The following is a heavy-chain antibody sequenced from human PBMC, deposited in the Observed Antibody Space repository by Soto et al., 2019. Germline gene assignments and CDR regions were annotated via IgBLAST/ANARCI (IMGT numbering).Heavy chain of an antibody. D-gene: IGHD3-22*01. V-gene: IGHV3-7*01. CDR1: GFTFSSYW. Sequence: EVQLVESGGGLVQPGGSLRLSCAASGFTFSSYWMSWVRQAPGKGLEWVANIKQDGSEKYYVDSVKGRFTISRDNAKNSLYLQMNSLRAEDTAVYYCARDGYYYDSSGYYKRDAIDYWGQGTLVTVSS. CDR2: IKQDGSEK. CDR3: ARDGYYYDSSGYYKRDAIDY. J-gene: IGHJ4*02.